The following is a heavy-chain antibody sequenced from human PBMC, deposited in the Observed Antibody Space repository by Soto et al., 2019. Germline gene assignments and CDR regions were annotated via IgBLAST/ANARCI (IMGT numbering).Heavy chain of an antibody. CDR1: GFTFRNYG. CDR3: AIDWNQYSTYQFYYGMAV. CDR2: ISYDGRNK. V-gene: IGHV3-30*03. J-gene: IGHJ6*02. D-gene: IGHD2-2*01. Sequence: QVQLVETGGGLVQPGRSLRLSCAASGFTFRNYGIYWVRQAPGKGLEWVAVISYDGRNKGYADSVKGRFTISRDNSKETADLQMNSLRVEDTAMYYCAIDWNQYSTYQFYYGMAVWGQGTSVTVSS.